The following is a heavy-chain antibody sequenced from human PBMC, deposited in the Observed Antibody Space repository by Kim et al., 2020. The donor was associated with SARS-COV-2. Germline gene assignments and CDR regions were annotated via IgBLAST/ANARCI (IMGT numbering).Heavy chain of an antibody. Sequence: SETLSLTCAVSGGSISSSNWWSWVRQPPGKGLEWIGEIYHSGSTNYNPSLKSRVTISVDKSKNQFSLKLSSVTAADTAVYYCATNLGGSSWYPRWDAFDIWGQGTMVTVSS. CDR1: GGSISSSNW. V-gene: IGHV4-4*02. D-gene: IGHD6-13*01. CDR2: IYHSGST. CDR3: ATNLGGSSWYPRWDAFDI. J-gene: IGHJ3*02.